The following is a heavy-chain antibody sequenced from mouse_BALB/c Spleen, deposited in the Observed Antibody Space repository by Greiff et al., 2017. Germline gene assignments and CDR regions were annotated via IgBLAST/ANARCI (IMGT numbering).Heavy chain of an antibody. CDR1: GYSITSDYA. CDR3: ARDYRYDGYYAMDY. CDR2: ISYSGST. D-gene: IGHD2-14*01. J-gene: IGHJ4*01. Sequence: EVKLQESGPSLVKPYQSLSLTCTVTGYSITSDYAWNWIRQFPGNKLEWMGYISYSGSTSYNPSLKSRISITRDTSKNQFFLQLNSVTTEDTATYYCARDYRYDGYYAMDYWGQGTSVTVSS. V-gene: IGHV3-2*02.